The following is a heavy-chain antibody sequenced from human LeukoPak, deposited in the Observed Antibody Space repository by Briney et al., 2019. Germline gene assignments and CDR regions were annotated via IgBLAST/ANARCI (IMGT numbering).Heavy chain of an antibody. J-gene: IGHJ4*02. D-gene: IGHD4-17*01. Sequence: PGGSLRLSCAASGFTVSSNYMSWVRQAPGKGLEWVSVIYSGGSTYYADSVKGRFTISRHNSKNTLYLQMNSLRAEDTAVYYCATAPYYGDYVFDYWGQGTLVTVSS. CDR2: IYSGGST. CDR1: GFTVSSNY. V-gene: IGHV3-53*04. CDR3: ATAPYYGDYVFDY.